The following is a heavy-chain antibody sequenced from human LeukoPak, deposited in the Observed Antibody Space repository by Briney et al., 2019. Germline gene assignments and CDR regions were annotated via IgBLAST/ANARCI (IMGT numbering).Heavy chain of an antibody. D-gene: IGHD3-10*01. CDR1: GGSISSYY. Sequence: SETLSLTCTVSGGSISSYYWSWIRQPPGKGLEWIGYIYYSGSTNYNPSLKSRVTISVDTSKNQFSLKLSSVAAADTAVYYCARLSYGSGRDYWGQGTLVTVSS. V-gene: IGHV4-59*08. J-gene: IGHJ4*02. CDR2: IYYSGST. CDR3: ARLSYGSGRDY.